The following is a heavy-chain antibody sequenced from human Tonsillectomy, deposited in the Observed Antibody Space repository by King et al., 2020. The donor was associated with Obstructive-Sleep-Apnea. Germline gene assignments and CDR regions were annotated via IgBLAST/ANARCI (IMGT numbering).Heavy chain of an antibody. D-gene: IGHD6-13*01. Sequence: VQLQQWGAGLLKPSETLSLSCAVFGGSFSDYYWSWIRQPPGKGLEWIGEINHSGSSNSNTSLKRRVTISVETSKNQFSLKLNSVTAADTAVYYCARGSGAAAVHWFDPWGQGTLVTVSS. V-gene: IGHV4-34*01. CDR2: INHSGSS. J-gene: IGHJ5*02. CDR3: ARGSGAAAVHWFDP. CDR1: GGSFSDYY.